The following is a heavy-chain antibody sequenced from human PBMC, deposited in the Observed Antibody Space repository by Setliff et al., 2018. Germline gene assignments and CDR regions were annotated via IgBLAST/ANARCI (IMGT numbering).Heavy chain of an antibody. V-gene: IGHV1-8*01. CDR2: MNPNSGNT. J-gene: IGHJ4*02. CDR1: GYTFTSYD. D-gene: IGHD6-19*01. CDR3: ARVRNLPWRNIAVAGTFGY. Sequence: ASVKVSCKASGYTFTSYDINWVRQATGQGLEWMGWMNPNSGNTGYAQKFQGRVTMTRDTSISTAYMELSSLRSEDTAVYYCARVRNLPWRNIAVAGTFGYWGQGTLVTVSS.